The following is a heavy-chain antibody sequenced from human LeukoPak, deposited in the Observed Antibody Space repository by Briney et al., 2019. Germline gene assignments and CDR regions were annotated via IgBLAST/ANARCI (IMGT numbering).Heavy chain of an antibody. Sequence: SETLSLTCTVSGGSISSFYWSWIRQPPGKGLEWIGYIYYSGSTNYNPSLKSRVTISVDTSKNQFSLKLSSVTAADTAVYYCATMTTVIGWFDPWGQEPWSPSPQ. J-gene: IGHJ5*02. CDR3: ATMTTVIGWFDP. CDR2: IYYSGST. V-gene: IGHV4-59*01. CDR1: GGSISSFY. D-gene: IGHD4-11*01.